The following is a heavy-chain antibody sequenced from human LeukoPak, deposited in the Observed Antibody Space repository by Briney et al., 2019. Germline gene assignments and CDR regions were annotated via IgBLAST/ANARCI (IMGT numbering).Heavy chain of an antibody. Sequence: SETLSLTCTVSGGSSSSYYWSWIRQPAGKGLEWIGRIYTSGSTNYNPSLKSRVTMSVDTSKNQFSLKLSSVTAADTAVYYCARGDSSGYYRIFDYWGQGTLVTVSS. CDR1: GGSSSSYY. V-gene: IGHV4-4*07. D-gene: IGHD3-22*01. CDR3: ARGDSSGYYRIFDY. CDR2: IYTSGST. J-gene: IGHJ4*02.